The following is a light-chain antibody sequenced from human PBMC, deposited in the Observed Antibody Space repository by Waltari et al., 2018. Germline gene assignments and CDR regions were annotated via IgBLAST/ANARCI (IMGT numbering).Light chain of an antibody. CDR2: NDN. Sequence: SYELTQPPSVSVSPGQTARITCSGAALPKRYAYWYQQKPGQAPVLLIFNDNERPSAIAERVSGSSSGTTVTLTISGVQAEDEADYYCQSTDSTVSYPVVFGGGTKLTVL. CDR1: ALPKRY. J-gene: IGLJ2*01. V-gene: IGLV3-25*03. CDR3: QSTDSTVSYPVV.